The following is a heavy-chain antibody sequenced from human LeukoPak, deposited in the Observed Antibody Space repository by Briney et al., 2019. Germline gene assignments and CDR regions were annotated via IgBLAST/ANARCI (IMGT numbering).Heavy chain of an antibody. V-gene: IGHV4-34*01. CDR3: ARVHVLAAAGYYFDY. CDR1: GGSFSGYY. Sequence: PSETLSLTCAVYGGSFSGYYWSWIRQPPGKGLEWIGEINHSGSTNYNPSLKSRVTISVDTSKNQFSLKLSSVTAADTAVYYCARVHVLAAAGYYFDYWGQGTLVTVSS. CDR2: INHSGST. D-gene: IGHD6-13*01. J-gene: IGHJ4*02.